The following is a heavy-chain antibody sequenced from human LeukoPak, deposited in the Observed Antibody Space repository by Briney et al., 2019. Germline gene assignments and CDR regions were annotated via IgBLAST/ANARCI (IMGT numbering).Heavy chain of an antibody. CDR1: GSTFSSYA. CDR3: ARDPTPLGYCSGGSCYSDKDY. Sequence: AASVKVSCKASGSTFSSYAISWVRQAPGQGLEWMGRIIPILGIANYAQKFQGRVTITADKSTSTAYMELSSLRSEDTAVYYCARDPTPLGYCSGGSCYSDKDYWGQGTLVTVSS. CDR2: IIPILGIA. D-gene: IGHD2-15*01. V-gene: IGHV1-69*10. J-gene: IGHJ4*02.